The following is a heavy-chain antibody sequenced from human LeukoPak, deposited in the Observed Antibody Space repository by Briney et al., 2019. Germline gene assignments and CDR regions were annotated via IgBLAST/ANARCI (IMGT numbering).Heavy chain of an antibody. D-gene: IGHD2-15*01. V-gene: IGHV3-66*01. Sequence: GGSLKLSCAASGFTVSSNYMSWVRQAPGKGLEWVSVIYSGDRTFYADSVKGRFTISRDNSKNTLYLQMNSLRAEDTAVYYCATKGGSSNYYGMDVWGQGTTVTVSS. CDR3: ATKGGSSNYYGMDV. CDR2: IYSGDRT. CDR1: GFTVSSNY. J-gene: IGHJ6*02.